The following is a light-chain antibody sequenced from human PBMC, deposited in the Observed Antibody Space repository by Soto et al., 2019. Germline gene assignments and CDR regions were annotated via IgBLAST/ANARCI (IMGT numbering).Light chain of an antibody. J-gene: IGKJ3*01. CDR1: QSISSN. CDR3: QRYNNWPFT. CDR2: GAS. Sequence: ERVMTQSPATLSVSPGERATLSCRASQSISSNLAWYQQKPGQAPRLLIYGASTRATGIPARFSGSGSGTEFTLTISRLQSEDFEVYYCQRYNNWPFTFGPGTKVDIK. V-gene: IGKV3-15*01.